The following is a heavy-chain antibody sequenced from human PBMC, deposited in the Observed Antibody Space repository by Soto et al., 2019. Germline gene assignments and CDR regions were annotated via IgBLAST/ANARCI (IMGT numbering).Heavy chain of an antibody. J-gene: IGHJ4*02. CDR2: IYPGDSET. CDR3: ARCPRSSPYFDY. CDR1: GYSFTSYW. V-gene: IGHV5-51*01. Sequence: PGESLKISCKGSGYSFTSYWISWVRQMPGKGLEYMGIIYPGDSETRYSPSFHGKVTISADRYIGTAYLQWSRLEASDSAFYFCARCPRSSPYFDYWGQGALVTVSS. D-gene: IGHD6-13*01.